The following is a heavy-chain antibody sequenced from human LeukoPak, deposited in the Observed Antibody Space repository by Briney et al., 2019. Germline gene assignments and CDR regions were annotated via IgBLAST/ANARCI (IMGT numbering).Heavy chain of an antibody. J-gene: IGHJ4*02. Sequence: PGGSLRLSCAASGFTFRSYAMSWVRQAPGKGLEWVSAISSSGGSPYYADSVNGRFTISRDNSKNTLYLQMNSPRAEDTALYYCAKDQALSLSSSRALDYWGQGTLVTVSS. CDR3: AKDQALSLSSSRALDY. D-gene: IGHD2-2*01. CDR2: ISSSGGSP. CDR1: GFTFRSYA. V-gene: IGHV3-23*01.